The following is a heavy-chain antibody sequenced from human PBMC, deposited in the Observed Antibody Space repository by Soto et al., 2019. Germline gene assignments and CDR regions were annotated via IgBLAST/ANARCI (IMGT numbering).Heavy chain of an antibody. Sequence: SETLSLTCAVYGGSFSGYYWSWIRQPPGKGLEWIGEINHSGSTNYNPSLKSRVTISVDTSKNQFSLKLSSVTAADTAVYYCARGYLRYYGSGSYYRPFDYWGQGTLVTVSS. CDR1: GGSFSGYY. V-gene: IGHV4-34*01. J-gene: IGHJ4*02. CDR2: INHSGST. D-gene: IGHD3-10*01. CDR3: ARGYLRYYGSGSYYRPFDY.